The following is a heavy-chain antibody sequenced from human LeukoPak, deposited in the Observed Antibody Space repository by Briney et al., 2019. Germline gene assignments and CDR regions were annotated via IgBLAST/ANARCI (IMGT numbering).Heavy chain of an antibody. Sequence: GGSLRLSCAASGFTFSSYAMSWVRQAPGKGLEWVSAISGSGGSTYYADSVKGRFTISRDNSKNTLYLQMNSLRAEDTAVYYCAKLTVVVPAAIGSRYYFDYWGQGTLVTVSS. J-gene: IGHJ4*02. CDR3: AKLTVVVPAAIGSRYYFDY. D-gene: IGHD2-2*01. V-gene: IGHV3-23*01. CDR1: GFTFSSYA. CDR2: ISGSGGST.